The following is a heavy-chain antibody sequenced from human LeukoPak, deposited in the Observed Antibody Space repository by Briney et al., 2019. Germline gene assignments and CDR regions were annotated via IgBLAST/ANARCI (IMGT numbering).Heavy chain of an antibody. D-gene: IGHD3-10*01. Sequence: PGRSLRLSCAASGFTFSSYAMHWVRQAPDKGLEWVAVISYDGSNKYYADSVKGRFTISRDNSKNTLYLQMNSLRAEDTAVYYCAREGVWFGDPYYFDYWGQGTLVTVSS. CDR2: ISYDGSNK. J-gene: IGHJ4*02. CDR1: GFTFSSYA. V-gene: IGHV3-30-3*01. CDR3: AREGVWFGDPYYFDY.